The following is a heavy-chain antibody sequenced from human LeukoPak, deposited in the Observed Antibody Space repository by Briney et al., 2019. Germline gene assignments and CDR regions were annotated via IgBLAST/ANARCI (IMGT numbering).Heavy chain of an antibody. J-gene: IGHJ4*02. Sequence: GGSLRLSCAASGFSLSTFGMHWVRQAPGKGPEWVALIWYDGSNKYYADSVKGRFTISRDNSKNTLYLQMNSLRAEDTAVYYCARGDETYYFDYWGQGTLVTVSS. V-gene: IGHV3-33*01. CDR2: IWYDGSNK. CDR1: GFSLSTFG. CDR3: ARGDETYYFDY.